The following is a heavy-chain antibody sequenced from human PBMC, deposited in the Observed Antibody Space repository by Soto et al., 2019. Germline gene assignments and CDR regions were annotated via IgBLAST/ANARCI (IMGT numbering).Heavy chain of an antibody. D-gene: IGHD2-2*01. CDR2: IIPISDTT. J-gene: IGHJ6*02. Sequence: QVQLVQSGAEVKKPGSSVKVSCKASGGTFSSYAISWVRQSPGQGLEWMGGIIPISDTTNYAQKFQGRVTITANECTSTAYMELSSLRSEDTAVYYCARSHGSSTSLEIYYYYYYGRDVWGQGTTVTVSS. V-gene: IGHV1-69*01. CDR1: GGTFSSYA. CDR3: ARSHGSSTSLEIYYYYYYGRDV.